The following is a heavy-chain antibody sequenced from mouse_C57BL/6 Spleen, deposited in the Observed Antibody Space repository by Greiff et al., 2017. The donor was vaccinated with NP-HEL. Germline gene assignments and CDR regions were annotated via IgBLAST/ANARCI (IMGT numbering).Heavy chain of an antibody. Sequence: EVKLQESGAELVKPGASVKLSCTASGFNIKDYYMHWVKQRTEQGLEWIGRIDPEDGETKYAPKFQGKATITAATSSNTAYLQLSSLTSEDTAVYYCALDSSGSTAWFAYWGQGTLVTVSA. D-gene: IGHD3-2*02. CDR1: GFNIKDYY. J-gene: IGHJ3*01. V-gene: IGHV14-2*01. CDR3: ALDSSGSTAWFAY. CDR2: IDPEDGET.